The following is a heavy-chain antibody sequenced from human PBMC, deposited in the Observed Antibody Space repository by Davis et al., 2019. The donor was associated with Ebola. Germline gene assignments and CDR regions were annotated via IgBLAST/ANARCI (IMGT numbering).Heavy chain of an antibody. Sequence: ASVKVSCKASGYTFTSYDINWVRQATGQGLEWMGWMNPNSGNTGYAQKFQGRVTMTRNTSISTAYMELSSLRSDDTAVYYCARESIAARRYYYGMDVWGQGTTVTVSS. D-gene: IGHD6-6*01. CDR1: GYTFTSYD. J-gene: IGHJ6*02. V-gene: IGHV1-8*01. CDR3: ARESIAARRYYYGMDV. CDR2: MNPNSGNT.